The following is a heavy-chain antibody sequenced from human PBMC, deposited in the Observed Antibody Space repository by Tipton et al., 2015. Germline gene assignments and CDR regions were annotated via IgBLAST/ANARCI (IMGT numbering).Heavy chain of an antibody. Sequence: LRLSCSVSSDSISKYYWSWIRQPPGKELEWIGYIQYSGSTNYNPSLKSRVTISVDTSKTQFSLKMSSVTASDMAVYYCARARGRHGGLFDSWGQGILVTVSS. J-gene: IGHJ4*02. CDR2: IQYSGST. CDR3: ARARGRHGGLFDS. D-gene: IGHD4-23*01. CDR1: SDSISKYY. V-gene: IGHV4-59*01.